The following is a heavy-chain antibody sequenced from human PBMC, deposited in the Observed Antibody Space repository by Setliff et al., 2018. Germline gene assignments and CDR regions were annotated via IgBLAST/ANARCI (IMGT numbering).Heavy chain of an antibody. CDR1: GGTFSSYG. V-gene: IGHV1-69*05. CDR3: ARDRAARPPNSYYYYMDV. Sequence: SVKVSCKASGGTFSSYGISWVRQAPGQGLEWMGGTIPIFGTTDYAQRFQGRVTITTDESTSTAYMELSNLRSEDTAVYYCARDRAARPPNSYYYYMDVWGKGTTVTVSS. D-gene: IGHD6-6*01. J-gene: IGHJ6*03. CDR2: TIPIFGTT.